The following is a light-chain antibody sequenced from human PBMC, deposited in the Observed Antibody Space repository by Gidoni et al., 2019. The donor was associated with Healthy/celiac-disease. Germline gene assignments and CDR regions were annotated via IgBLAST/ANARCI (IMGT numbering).Light chain of an antibody. CDR2: WAS. J-gene: IGKJ1*01. V-gene: IGKV4-1*01. CDR3: QQYYSTPQT. CDR1: QSVLYSSNNKHY. Sequence: DIVMTQSPDSLAVSLGERATINCKSSQSVLYSSNNKHYLAWYQQKPGQPPKLLIYWASTRESGVPDRFSGSGSGTDFTLTISSLQAEDVAVYYCQQYYSTPQTFGQGTKVEI.